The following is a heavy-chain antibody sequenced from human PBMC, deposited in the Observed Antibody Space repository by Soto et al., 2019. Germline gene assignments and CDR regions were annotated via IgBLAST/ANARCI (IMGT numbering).Heavy chain of an antibody. V-gene: IGHV3-30*18. CDR2: ISYDGSNK. CDR1: GFTFSSYG. D-gene: IGHD3-3*01. Sequence: PGGSLILSCAASGFTFSSYGMHWVRQAPGKGLEWVAVISYDGSNKYYADSVKGRFTISRDNSKNTLYLQMNSLRAEDTAVYYCAKAIFGVVINYGMDVWGQGTTVTVSS. J-gene: IGHJ6*02. CDR3: AKAIFGVVINYGMDV.